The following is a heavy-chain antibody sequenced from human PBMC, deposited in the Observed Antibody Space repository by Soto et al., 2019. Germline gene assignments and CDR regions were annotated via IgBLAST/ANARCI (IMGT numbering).Heavy chain of an antibody. CDR3: AKGDCSGGRCYRGFDY. Sequence: EVQVLESGGGLVQPGGSLRLSCAASGFTFSSYDMNWVRQAPGKGLEWVSGVSASGSITSYADSAKGRFTISGDNAKNTVFLQMTGLRAEDTAVYFCAKGDCSGGRCYRGFDYWGQGTLVTVSS. D-gene: IGHD2-15*01. CDR1: GFTFSSYD. V-gene: IGHV3-23*01. CDR2: VSASGSIT. J-gene: IGHJ4*02.